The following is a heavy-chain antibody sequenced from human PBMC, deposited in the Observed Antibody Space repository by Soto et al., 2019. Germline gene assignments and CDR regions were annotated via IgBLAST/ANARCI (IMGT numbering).Heavy chain of an antibody. D-gene: IGHD3-10*01. J-gene: IGHJ1*01. CDR2: ISYDGSNK. CDR3: VKNFKPLLLWFGELLN. Sequence: PGGSLRLSCAASGFTFSSYGMHWVRQAPGKGLELVAVISYDGSNKYYADSVKGRFTISRDNSKNTLYLQMNSLRAEDTVLYYCVKNFKPLLLWFGELLNWGQGILVTVSS. CDR1: GFTFSSYG. V-gene: IGHV3-30*18.